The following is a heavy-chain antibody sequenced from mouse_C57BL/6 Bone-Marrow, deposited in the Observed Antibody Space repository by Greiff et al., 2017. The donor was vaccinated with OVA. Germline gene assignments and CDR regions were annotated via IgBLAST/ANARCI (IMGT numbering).Heavy chain of an antibody. CDR3: AREGIYYDYDGAWFAY. Sequence: VQLQQSGPELVKPGASVKIPCKASGYTFTDYNMDWVKQSHGKSLEWIGDINPNNGGTIYNQKFKGKATLTVDKSSSTAYMELRSLTSEDTAVYYCAREGIYYDYDGAWFAYWGQGTLVTVSA. CDR1: GYTFTDYN. V-gene: IGHV1-18*01. D-gene: IGHD2-4*01. CDR2: INPNNGGT. J-gene: IGHJ3*01.